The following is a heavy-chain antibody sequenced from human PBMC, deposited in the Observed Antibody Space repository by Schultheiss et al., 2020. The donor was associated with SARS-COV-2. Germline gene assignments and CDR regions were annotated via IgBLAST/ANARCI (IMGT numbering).Heavy chain of an antibody. D-gene: IGHD2-15*01. CDR2: INPDSGGT. CDR1: GYTFTGYY. V-gene: IGHV1-2*02. J-gene: IGHJ5*02. CDR3: AGGRDCSGGSCYSDWFDP. Sequence: ASVKVSCKASGYTFTGYYMHWVRQAPGQGLEWVGWINPDSGGTDYARKFQGRVTMTRDTSISTAYMDLSRLRFDDTAVYYCAGGRDCSGGSCYSDWFDPWGQGTLVTVSS.